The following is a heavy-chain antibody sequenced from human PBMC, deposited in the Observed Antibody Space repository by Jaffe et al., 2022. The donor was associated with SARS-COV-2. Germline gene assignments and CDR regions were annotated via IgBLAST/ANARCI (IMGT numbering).Heavy chain of an antibody. CDR1: GFIFSDYA. CDR3: AVDTGSSGGFDY. Sequence: EVQLVESGGGLVQPGGSLRLSCAASGFIFSDYAMNWVRQAPGKGLEWVSYISPSSANIHYADSVKGRFTISRDNAKNSLLLQMNSLRDEDTAVYYCAVDTGSSGGFDYWGQGTLVTVSS. CDR2: ISPSSANI. D-gene: IGHD1-26*01. J-gene: IGHJ4*02. V-gene: IGHV3-48*02.